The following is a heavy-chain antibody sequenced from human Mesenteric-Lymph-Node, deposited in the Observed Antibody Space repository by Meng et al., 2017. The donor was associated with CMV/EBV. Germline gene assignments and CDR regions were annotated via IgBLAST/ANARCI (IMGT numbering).Heavy chain of an antibody. Sequence: GESLKISCAASGFTFSSYAMHWVRQAPGKGLEWVAVISYDGSNKYYADSVKGRFTISRDNSKNTLYLQMNSLRAEDTAVYYCAKDWGTGHRLHAFDIWGQGTMVTVSS. D-gene: IGHD3-16*01. CDR2: ISYDGSNK. CDR3: AKDWGTGHRLHAFDI. CDR1: GFTFSSYA. J-gene: IGHJ3*02. V-gene: IGHV3-30*04.